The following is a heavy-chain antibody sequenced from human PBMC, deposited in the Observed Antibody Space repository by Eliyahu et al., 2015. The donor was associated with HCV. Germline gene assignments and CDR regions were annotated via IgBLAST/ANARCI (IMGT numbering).Heavy chain of an antibody. Sequence: EVQLVQSGAEVKKSGESLKISCKGSGYSFTSYWIGWVRQMPGKGLEWMGIIYPGDSDTRYSPSFQGQVTISADKSISTAYLQWSSLKASDTAMYYCARPGYYDSSGYGMDVWGQGTTVTVSS. CDR3: ARPGYYDSSGYGMDV. D-gene: IGHD3-22*01. V-gene: IGHV5-51*01. CDR2: IYPGDSDT. J-gene: IGHJ6*02. CDR1: GYSFTSYW.